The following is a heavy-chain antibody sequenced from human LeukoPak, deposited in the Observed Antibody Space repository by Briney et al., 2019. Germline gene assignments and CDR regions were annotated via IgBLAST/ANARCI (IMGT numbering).Heavy chain of an antibody. D-gene: IGHD1-14*01. CDR2: IYSGGST. CDR1: GFTVNSNY. CDR3: AKLRADGLALTGYYYYGMDV. Sequence: GGSLRLSCAASGFTVNSNYMSWVRQAPGKGLKWVSVIYSGGSTYYADSVKGRFTISRDNSKNTLYLHMNSLRAEDTAVYYCAKLRADGLALTGYYYYGMDVWGQGTTVTVSS. J-gene: IGHJ6*02. V-gene: IGHV3-53*01.